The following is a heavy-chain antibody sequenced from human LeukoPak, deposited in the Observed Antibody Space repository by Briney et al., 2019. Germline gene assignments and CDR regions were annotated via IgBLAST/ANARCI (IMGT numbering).Heavy chain of an antibody. J-gene: IGHJ6*03. Sequence: GPSVKVSCKASGYTFTSFYMHWVRHAPGQGLEWIGWISAYNGNTKYAKKLQGRVTMTRDTSISTAYMELSRLRSDDTAVYYCARDLKPLRYCGGDCYRPGDYYMDVWGKGTTVTVSS. V-gene: IGHV1-2*02. D-gene: IGHD2-21*02. CDR1: GYTFTSFY. CDR2: ISAYNGNT. CDR3: ARDLKPLRYCGGDCYRPGDYYMDV.